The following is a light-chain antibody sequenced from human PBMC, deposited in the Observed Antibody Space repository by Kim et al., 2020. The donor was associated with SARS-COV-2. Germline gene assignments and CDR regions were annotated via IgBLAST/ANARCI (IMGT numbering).Light chain of an antibody. Sequence: LPPGERATLSCRASQSVSSDYFAWYRQKPGQAPRLLVYGASTRPAGIPDRFTGSGSGTDFTLTINRLEPEDFAVYYCQQYGSSPYTFGQGTKLEI. J-gene: IGKJ2*01. V-gene: IGKV3-20*01. CDR1: QSVSSDY. CDR3: QQYGSSPYT. CDR2: GAS.